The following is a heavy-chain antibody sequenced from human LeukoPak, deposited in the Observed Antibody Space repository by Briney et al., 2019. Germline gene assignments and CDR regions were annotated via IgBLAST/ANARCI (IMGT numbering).Heavy chain of an antibody. CDR3: ARATVGAYGPDAFDI. D-gene: IGHD1-26*01. Sequence: PGGSLRLSCAASGFTFSSYGMNWVRQAPGKGLEWVSYISSSSSTIYYADSVKGRFTISRDNAKNSLYLQMNSLRAEDTAVYYCARATVGAYGPDAFDIWGQGTMVTVSS. V-gene: IGHV3-48*04. CDR1: GFTFSSYG. CDR2: ISSSSSTI. J-gene: IGHJ3*02.